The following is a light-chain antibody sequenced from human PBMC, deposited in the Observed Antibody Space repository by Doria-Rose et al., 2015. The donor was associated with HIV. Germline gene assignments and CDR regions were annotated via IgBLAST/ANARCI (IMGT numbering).Light chain of an antibody. CDR3: HQYGTSWT. CDR2: DGS. Sequence: EIVLTQSPGTLSLSPGERATLSCRAGQSFSSTYLAWYQQKSGQAPSLLIYDGSTRATGIPDRFSASGSGTDFTLTINRLEPEDFALYYCHQYGTSWTFGQGTKVEI. V-gene: IGKV3-20*01. CDR1: QSFSSTY. J-gene: IGKJ1*01.